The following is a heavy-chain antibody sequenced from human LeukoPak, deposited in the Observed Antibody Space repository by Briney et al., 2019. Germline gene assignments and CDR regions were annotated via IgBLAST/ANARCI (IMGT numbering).Heavy chain of an antibody. CDR1: GGSVSSGSYY. CDR3: AGSRYYYDSSGYFRFGY. D-gene: IGHD3-22*01. J-gene: IGHJ4*02. Sequence: SETLSLTCTVSGGSVSSGSYYWSWIRQPPGKGLEWIGYIYYSGSTNYNPSLKSRVTISVDTSKNQFSLKLSSVTAADTAVYYCAGSRYYYDSSGYFRFGYWGQGTLVTVSS. CDR2: IYYSGST. V-gene: IGHV4-61*01.